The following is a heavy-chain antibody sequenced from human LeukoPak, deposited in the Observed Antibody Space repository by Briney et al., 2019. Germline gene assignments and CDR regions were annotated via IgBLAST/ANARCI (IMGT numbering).Heavy chain of an antibody. CDR1: GFTFSSYG. D-gene: IGHD6-13*01. Sequence: PGGSLRLSCAASGFTFSSYGMHWVRQAPGKGLEWVAVISYDGSNKYYADSVKGRFTISRDNSKNTLYLQMSSLRAEDTAVYYCAKGRYSSSWYFDYWGQGTLVTVSS. V-gene: IGHV3-30*18. CDR2: ISYDGSNK. J-gene: IGHJ4*02. CDR3: AKGRYSSSWYFDY.